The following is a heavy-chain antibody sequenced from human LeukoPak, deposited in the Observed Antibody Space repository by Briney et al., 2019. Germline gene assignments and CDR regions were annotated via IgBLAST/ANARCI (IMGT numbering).Heavy chain of an antibody. Sequence: GGSLRLSCAASGFTFSSYWMSWVRQAPGKGLEWVANIKQDGSEKYYVDSVKGRFTISRDKAKNSLYLQMNSLRAEDTGVYYYAKRFGELWYDAFDIWGQGTMVTVSS. CDR2: IKQDGSEK. D-gene: IGHD3-10*01. J-gene: IGHJ3*02. CDR1: GFTFSSYW. V-gene: IGHV3-7*03. CDR3: AKRFGELWYDAFDI.